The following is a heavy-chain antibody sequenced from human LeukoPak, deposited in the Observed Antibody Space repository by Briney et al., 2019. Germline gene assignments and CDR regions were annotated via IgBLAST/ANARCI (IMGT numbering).Heavy chain of an antibody. CDR1: GYTFTSYG. J-gene: IGHJ4*02. Sequence: ASVKVSCKASGYTFTSYGISWVRQAPGQGLEWMGWISAYNGNTNCAQKLQGRVFMTTGTSTSTAYMELRSLRSDDTAVYYCARLSYGSGSYYRDYYFDYWGQGTLVTVSS. V-gene: IGHV1-18*01. CDR3: ARLSYGSGSYYRDYYFDY. D-gene: IGHD3-10*01. CDR2: ISAYNGNT.